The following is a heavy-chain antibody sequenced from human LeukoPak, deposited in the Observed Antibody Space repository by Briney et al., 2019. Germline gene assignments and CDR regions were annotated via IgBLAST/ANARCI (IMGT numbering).Heavy chain of an antibody. CDR2: ISSNGDNT. V-gene: IGHV3-64D*06. Sequence: GGSLRLSCSASGFPFNTYAIHWVRQAPGKGLEYVAGISSNGDNTDFADSAKGRFTISRDNSKSTLFLQMNSLRAEDTAVYFCTRDSALLGVAFDLWGQGTVDTVSS. CDR1: GFPFNTYA. J-gene: IGHJ3*01. D-gene: IGHD2-15*01. CDR3: TRDSALLGVAFDL.